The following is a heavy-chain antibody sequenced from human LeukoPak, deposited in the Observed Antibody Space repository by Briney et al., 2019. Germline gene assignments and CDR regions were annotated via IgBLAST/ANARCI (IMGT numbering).Heavy chain of an antibody. CDR1: GYPFTSYD. J-gene: IGHJ4*02. CDR3: ARVVITMVRGVIIVGYFDY. Sequence: ASVKVSCKASGYPFTSYDINWVRQATGQGLEWMGWMNPNSGNTGYAQKFQGRVTMTRNTSISTAYMELSSLRSEDTAVYYCARVVITMVRGVIIVGYFDYWGQGTLVTVSS. V-gene: IGHV1-8*01. D-gene: IGHD3-10*01. CDR2: MNPNSGNT.